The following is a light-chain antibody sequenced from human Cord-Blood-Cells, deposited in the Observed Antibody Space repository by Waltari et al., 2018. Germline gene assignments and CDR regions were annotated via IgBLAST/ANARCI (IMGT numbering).Light chain of an antibody. CDR1: SSDFGGYNL. J-gene: IGLJ3*02. CDR3: CSYAGSSTWV. V-gene: IGLV2-23*01. CDR2: DGS. Sequence: QSALTQPPSVSGSPGQSITISCTGTSSDFGGYNLVSWYQQHPGKAPKLMIYDGSKRPSGVSDRFSGSKSGNTASLTISGLQAEDEADYYCCSYAGSSTWVFGGGTKLTVL.